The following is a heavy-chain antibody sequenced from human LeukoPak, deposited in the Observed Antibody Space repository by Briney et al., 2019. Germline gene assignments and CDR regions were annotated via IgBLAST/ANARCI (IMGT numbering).Heavy chain of an antibody. V-gene: IGHV1-69*04. Sequence: ASVKVSCKASGGTFSSYAISWVRQAPGQGLEWMGRIIPILGIANYAQKFQGRVTITADKSTSTAYMELSSLRSEDTAVYYCAGDDSSGYYYPFIFDYWGQGTLVTVSS. CDR2: IIPILGIA. CDR3: AGDDSSGYYYPFIFDY. J-gene: IGHJ4*02. CDR1: GGTFSSYA. D-gene: IGHD3-22*01.